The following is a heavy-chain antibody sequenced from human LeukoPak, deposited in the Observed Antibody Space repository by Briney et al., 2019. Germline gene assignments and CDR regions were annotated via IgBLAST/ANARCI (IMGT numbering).Heavy chain of an antibody. CDR2: ISGSGGST. D-gene: IGHD4-17*01. CDR1: GFTFSSYG. V-gene: IGHV3-23*01. Sequence: PGGTLRLSCAASGFTFSSYGMSWVRQAPGKGLEWVSAISGSGGSTYYADSVKGRFTISRDNSKNTLYPQMNSLRAEDTAVYYCAKDSFYGDYMDVWGKGTTVTVSS. J-gene: IGHJ6*03. CDR3: AKDSFYGDYMDV.